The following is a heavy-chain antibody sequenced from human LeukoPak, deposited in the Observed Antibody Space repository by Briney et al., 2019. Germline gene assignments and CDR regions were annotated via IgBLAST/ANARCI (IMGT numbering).Heavy chain of an antibody. J-gene: IGHJ5*02. CDR1: GGSISSGGYS. V-gene: IGHV4-30-2*01. CDR3: AGGTMIERWFDP. D-gene: IGHD3-22*01. Sequence: SETLSLTCAVSGGSISSGGYSWSWIRQRPGKGLEWIGYIYHSGSTYYNPSLKSRVTISVDRSKHQFSLKLSSVTDADTAVYYCAGGTMIERWFDPWGQGTLVTVSS. CDR2: IYHSGST.